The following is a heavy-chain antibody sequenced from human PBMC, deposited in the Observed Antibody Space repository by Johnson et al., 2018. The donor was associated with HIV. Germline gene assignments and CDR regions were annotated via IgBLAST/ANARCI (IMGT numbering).Heavy chain of an antibody. CDR2: IYSGGST. Sequence: QVQLMESGGGVVQPGTSLRLSCAASRFTFITYAMHWVRQTPGKGLEWVSVIYSGGSTYYADSVKGRFTISRDNSKNTLYLQMNSLRAEDTAVYYCASYDILTGYYAFDIWGQGTMVTVSS. J-gene: IGHJ3*02. V-gene: IGHV3-NL1*01. CDR3: ASYDILTGYYAFDI. CDR1: RFTFITYA. D-gene: IGHD3-9*01.